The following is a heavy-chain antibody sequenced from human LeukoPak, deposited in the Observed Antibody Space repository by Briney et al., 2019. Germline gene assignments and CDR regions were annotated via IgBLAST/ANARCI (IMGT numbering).Heavy chain of an antibody. CDR1: GFTFSDHY. Sequence: GGSLRLSCAASGFTFSDHYMDWVRQAPGKGLEWVGRIRKKANGYTTEYAASVRGRFTISRDNAKNTLYLQMNSLRAEDTAVYYCARDYGMDVWGQGTTVTVSS. CDR2: IRKKANGYTT. CDR3: ARDYGMDV. J-gene: IGHJ6*02. V-gene: IGHV3-72*01.